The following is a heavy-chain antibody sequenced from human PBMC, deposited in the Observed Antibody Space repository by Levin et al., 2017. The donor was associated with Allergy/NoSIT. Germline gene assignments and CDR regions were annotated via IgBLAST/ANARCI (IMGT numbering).Heavy chain of an antibody. CDR1: GYTLTELS. CDR2: FDPEDGET. J-gene: IGHJ3*02. D-gene: IGHD3-3*01. V-gene: IGHV1-24*01. Sequence: ASVKVSCKVSGYTLTELSMHWVRQAPGKGLEWMGGFDPEDGETIYAQKFQGRVTMTEDTSTDTAYMELSSLRSEDTAVYYCATPWGLEWFAPTLRTRGGDAFDIWGQGTMVTVSS. CDR3: ATPWGLEWFAPTLRTRGGDAFDI.